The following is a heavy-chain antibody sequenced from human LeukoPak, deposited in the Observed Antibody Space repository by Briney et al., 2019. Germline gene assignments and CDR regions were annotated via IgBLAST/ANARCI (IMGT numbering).Heavy chain of an antibody. V-gene: IGHV4-39*01. CDR2: IYYSGST. CDR3: ARVGHSDDYGGNGLLNI. Sequence: SETLSLTCTVSGGSISSSSYYWGWIRQPPGKGLEWIGTIYYSGSTYYNPSLKSRVTISVDTSKNQFSLKLSSVTAADTAVYYCARVGHSDDYGGNGLLNIWGQGTMVTVSS. D-gene: IGHD4-23*01. J-gene: IGHJ3*02. CDR1: GGSISSSSYY.